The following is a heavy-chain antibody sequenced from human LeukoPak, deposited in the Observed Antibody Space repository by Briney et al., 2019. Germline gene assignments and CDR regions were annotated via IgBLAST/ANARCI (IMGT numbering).Heavy chain of an antibody. V-gene: IGHV4-4*02. J-gene: IGHJ4*02. CDR1: GGSISSSNW. CDR3: ATASSKSLPN. CDR2: MHLDGET. D-gene: IGHD6-6*01. Sequence: PSGTLSLTCAISGGSISSSNWWSWVRQPPKEGLEWIGEMHLDGETHYNPSLKSRLTISMDKSNNQLSLTLTSVTAADTAVYYCATASSKSLPNWGQGALVTVSS.